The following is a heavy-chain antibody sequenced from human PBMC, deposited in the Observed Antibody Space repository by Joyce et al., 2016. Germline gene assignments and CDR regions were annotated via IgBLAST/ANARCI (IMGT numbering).Heavy chain of an antibody. J-gene: IGHJ4*02. Sequence: EVQLVESGGGLVQPGGSLRLSCVDSGLTFSDYSMNWVRQAPGKGLECVSYINSGSSSIYYADSVKGRFTISRDNAKNSLYLQMNSLGAEDTAVYYCAVRAGTYSFDCWGQGTLVTVSS. CDR2: INSGSSSI. V-gene: IGHV3-48*04. CDR1: GLTFSDYS. D-gene: IGHD1-1*01. CDR3: AVRAGTYSFDC.